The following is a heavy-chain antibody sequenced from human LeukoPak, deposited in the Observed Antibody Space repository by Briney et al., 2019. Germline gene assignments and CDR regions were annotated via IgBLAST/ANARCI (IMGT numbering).Heavy chain of an antibody. V-gene: IGHV3-30*04. CDR3: ASDLPPYDN. CDR2: MSFDGTNI. CDR1: GFSFSTYA. J-gene: IGHJ4*02. Sequence: GGSLRLSCSASGFSFSTYAMHWVRQAPGKGLEWVALMSFDGTNIHYADSVRGRFTISRDNSKNTLYLQMYHLREEDTAVYYCASDLPPYDNWGQGTLVTVSS.